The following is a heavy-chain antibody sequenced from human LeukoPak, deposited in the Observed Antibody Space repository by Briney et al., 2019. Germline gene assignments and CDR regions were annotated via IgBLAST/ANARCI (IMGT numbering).Heavy chain of an antibody. D-gene: IGHD3-10*01. V-gene: IGHV4-4*07. CDR3: ARSMVRGVTIWFDP. CDR1: GGSISSYY. Sequence: SETLSLTCTVSGGSISSYYWSWIRQPAGKGLEWIGRIYTSGSTNYNPSLKSRVTMSVDTSKNQFSLKLSSVTAADTAVYYCARSMVRGVTIWFDPWGQGTLVTVSS. J-gene: IGHJ5*02. CDR2: IYTSGST.